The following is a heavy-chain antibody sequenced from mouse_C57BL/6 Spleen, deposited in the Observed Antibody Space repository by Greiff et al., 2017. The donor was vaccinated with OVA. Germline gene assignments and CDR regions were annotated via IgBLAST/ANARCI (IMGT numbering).Heavy chain of an antibody. D-gene: IGHD1-1*01. V-gene: IGHV7-1*01. CDR3: ARDGGYYAFDY. Sequence: EVKVVESGGGLVQSGRSLRLSCATSGFTFSDFYMEWVRQAPGKGLEWIAASRNKANDYTTEYSASVKGRFIVSRDTSQSILYLQMNALRAEDTAIYYCARDGGYYAFDYWGQGTTLTVSS. CDR1: GFTFSDFY. J-gene: IGHJ2*01. CDR2: SRNKANDYTT.